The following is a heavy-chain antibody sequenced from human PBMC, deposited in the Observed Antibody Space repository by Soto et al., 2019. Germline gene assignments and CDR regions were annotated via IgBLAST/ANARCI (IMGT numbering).Heavy chain of an antibody. CDR3: ASPGYSSSSLYYFDF. D-gene: IGHD6-6*01. Sequence: GAEVKKPGESLQISCKGSGYSFTSYWIGWVRQMPGKGLEWMGIIYPGDSDTRYSPSFQGQVTISADKSISTAYLQWSSLKASDTAMYYCASPGYSSSSLYYFDFWGQGTLVTVSS. V-gene: IGHV5-51*01. J-gene: IGHJ4*02. CDR2: IYPGDSDT. CDR1: GYSFTSYW.